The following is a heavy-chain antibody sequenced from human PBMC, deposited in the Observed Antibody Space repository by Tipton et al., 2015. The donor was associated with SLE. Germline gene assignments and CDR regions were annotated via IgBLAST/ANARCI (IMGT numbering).Heavy chain of an antibody. D-gene: IGHD3-3*01. CDR2: VFYSGSSDFYRA. V-gene: IGHV4-59*11. CDR1: GVSISDHY. CDR3: ARDLAVFGVVPFNYMDI. J-gene: IGHJ6*03. Sequence: TLSLTCTVSGVSISDHYWSWIRQPPGKGLECLGYVFYSGSSDFYRAHYNSSLKSRVSMFVDTSQKQISLRLNSVTAADTAVYYCARDLAVFGVVPFNYMDIWGKGTTVTVSS.